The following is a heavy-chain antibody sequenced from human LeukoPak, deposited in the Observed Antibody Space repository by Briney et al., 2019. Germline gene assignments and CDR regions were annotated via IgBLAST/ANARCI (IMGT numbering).Heavy chain of an antibody. J-gene: IGHJ4*02. CDR2: ISSSSSYI. CDR3: GKYCSITSCYKSLDY. Sequence: GGSLRLSCAASGFTFSSYSMNWVRQAPGKGLEWVSSISSSSSYIYYADSVKGRFTISRDNAKNSLYLQMNGLRAEDTAVYYCGKYCSITSCYKSLDYWGQGTLVTVSS. V-gene: IGHV3-21*01. CDR1: GFTFSSYS. D-gene: IGHD2-2*02.